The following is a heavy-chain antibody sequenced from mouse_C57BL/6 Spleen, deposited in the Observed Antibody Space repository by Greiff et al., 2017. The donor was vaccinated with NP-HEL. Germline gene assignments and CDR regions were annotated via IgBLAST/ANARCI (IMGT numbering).Heavy chain of an antibody. CDR1: GYTFTDYY. D-gene: IGHD2-5*01. J-gene: IGHJ1*03. CDR2: INPYNGGT. CDR3: ARPYSNSYWYFDV. Sequence: VQLKQSGPVLVKPGASVKMSCKASGYTFTDYYMNWVKQSHGKSLEWIGVINPYNGGTSYNQKFKGKATLTVDKSSSTAYMELNSLTSEDSAVYYCARPYSNSYWYFDVWGTGTTVTVSS. V-gene: IGHV1-19*01.